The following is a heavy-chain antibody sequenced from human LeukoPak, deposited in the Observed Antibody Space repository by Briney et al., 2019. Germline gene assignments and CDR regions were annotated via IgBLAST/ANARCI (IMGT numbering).Heavy chain of an antibody. CDR1: GFTFSSYW. CDR3: AREGLAWELLPFDY. D-gene: IGHD1-26*01. J-gene: IGHJ4*02. Sequence: PGGSLRLSCAASGFTFSSYWMHWVRQAPGKGLVWVSRISSDGSSTSYADSVKGRFTISRDNAKNTLYLQMNSLRAEDTAVYYCAREGLAWELLPFDYWGQGTLVTVSS. V-gene: IGHV3-74*01. CDR2: ISSDGSST.